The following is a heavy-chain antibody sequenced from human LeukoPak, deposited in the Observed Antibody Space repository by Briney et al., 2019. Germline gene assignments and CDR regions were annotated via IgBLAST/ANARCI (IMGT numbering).Heavy chain of an antibody. Sequence: PGGSLILSCTASGFAFSVYAMSWLRQPPGKGLEWVSTINANSGTTSYAASVRGRFTISRDNSKNTLYLQLNTLRADDTATYYCAKPIGGGLAVTADWFHPWGQGTLVVVSS. D-gene: IGHD6-19*01. CDR1: GFAFSVYA. CDR2: INANSGTT. V-gene: IGHV3-23*01. CDR3: AKPIGGGLAVTADWFHP. J-gene: IGHJ5*01.